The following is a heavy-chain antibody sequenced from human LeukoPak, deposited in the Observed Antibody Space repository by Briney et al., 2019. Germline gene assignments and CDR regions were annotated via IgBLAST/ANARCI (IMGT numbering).Heavy chain of an antibody. CDR2: IYYSGST. D-gene: IGHD6-19*01. V-gene: IGHV4-59*01. CDR3: ARVLARGMAVAGDAFDI. Sequence: PSETPSLTCTVSGDSISDYYWSWIRQPPGKGLEWIGYIYYSGSTNYIPSLKSRVTISADTSKNQFSLKLSSVTAADTAVYYCARVLARGMAVAGDAFDIWGQGTMVTVSS. J-gene: IGHJ3*02. CDR1: GDSISDYY.